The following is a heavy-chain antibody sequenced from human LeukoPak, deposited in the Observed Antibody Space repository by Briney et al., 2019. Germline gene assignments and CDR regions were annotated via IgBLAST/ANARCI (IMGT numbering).Heavy chain of an antibody. D-gene: IGHD6-19*01. Sequence: SQTLSLTCTVSGGSISRGDYYWGWIRQPPGKGLEWIGYIYYSGSTYYNPSLKSRVTISVDTSKNQFSLKLSSVTAADTAVYYCARVNGLDPYYYGMDVWGQGTTVTVSS. CDR1: GGSISRGDYY. CDR2: IYYSGST. V-gene: IGHV4-30-4*01. CDR3: ARVNGLDPYYYGMDV. J-gene: IGHJ6*02.